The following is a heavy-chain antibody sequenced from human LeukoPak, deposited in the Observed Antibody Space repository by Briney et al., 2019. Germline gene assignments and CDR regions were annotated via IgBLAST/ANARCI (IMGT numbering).Heavy chain of an antibody. CDR2: IKEDGSQQ. Sequence: PGGSLRLPCAASGFPFSGYGMDWVRQAPGKGMEWVANIKEDGSQQYYADSVKGRFTISRDNAKNSLYLQMNSLRVEDTAIYYCSRSLDYLGQGALVTVSS. CDR1: GFPFSGYG. J-gene: IGHJ4*02. CDR3: SRSLDY. V-gene: IGHV3-7*01.